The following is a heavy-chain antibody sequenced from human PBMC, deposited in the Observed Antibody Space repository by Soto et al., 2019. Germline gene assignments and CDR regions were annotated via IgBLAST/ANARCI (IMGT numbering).Heavy chain of an antibody. CDR2: VSGSGSRT. Sequence: EVQLLESGGGLVQPGGSLRLSCAASGFMFSSYVMSWVRQAPGKGLEWVSGVSGSGSRTYYADSVKGRFSISRDNSRNTLYLQLHSLRAEDTAVYYCAVLTTVTDADYWGQGTLVTVPS. J-gene: IGHJ4*02. V-gene: IGHV3-23*01. CDR3: AVLTTVTDADY. CDR1: GFMFSSYV. D-gene: IGHD4-17*01.